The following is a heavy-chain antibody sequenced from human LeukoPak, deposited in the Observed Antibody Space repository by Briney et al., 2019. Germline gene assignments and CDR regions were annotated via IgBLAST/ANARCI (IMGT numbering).Heavy chain of an antibody. Sequence: PSETLSLTCTVSGYSISSGYYWGWIRPPPGKGLEWIGSIYHSGSTYYNPSLKSRVTISVDTSKNQFSLKLSSVTAADTAVYYCAISRHYYGSGSYGYFDYWGQGTLVTVSS. V-gene: IGHV4-38-2*02. D-gene: IGHD3-10*01. J-gene: IGHJ4*02. CDR2: IYHSGST. CDR1: GYSISSGYY. CDR3: AISRHYYGSGSYGYFDY.